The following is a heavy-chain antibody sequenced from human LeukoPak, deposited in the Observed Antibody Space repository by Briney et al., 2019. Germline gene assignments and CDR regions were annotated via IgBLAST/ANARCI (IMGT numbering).Heavy chain of an antibody. CDR2: IIPIFGTA. V-gene: IGHV1-69*05. CDR3: ARNIVVVPAARPGWFDP. J-gene: IGHJ5*02. D-gene: IGHD2-2*02. Sequence: GSSVNLSCKASGGTFSSYTISWERHAPGQGLEWRGGIIPIFGTANYAQKFQGRVTITTDESTSTAYMKLSSLRSEDTAVYYCARNIVVVPAARPGWFDPWGQGTLVTVSS. CDR1: GGTFSSYT.